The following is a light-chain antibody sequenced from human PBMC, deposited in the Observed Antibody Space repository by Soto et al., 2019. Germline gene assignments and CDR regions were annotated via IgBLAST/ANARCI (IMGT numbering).Light chain of an antibody. J-gene: IGKJ1*01. CDR2: GAS. CDR1: QSISSY. Sequence: DIQMTQSLSSLSASVGDRVTLTCRASQSISSYLNWYHQKPGKAPTLLIYGASTLRSGVPSRFSGSGSGTDFTLTISSLQPEDFATYYCQQSYSTPLTVGQGTKVEIK. V-gene: IGKV1-39*01. CDR3: QQSYSTPLT.